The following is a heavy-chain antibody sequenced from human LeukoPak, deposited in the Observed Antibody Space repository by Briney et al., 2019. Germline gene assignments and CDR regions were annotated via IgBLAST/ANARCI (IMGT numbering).Heavy chain of an antibody. CDR1: GFTVSSNY. V-gene: IGHV3-11*01. CDR3: AVVLNYFDY. D-gene: IGHD2-8*02. Sequence: GGCLRLSWAASGFTVSSNYMSWVRQAPGKGLEWVSYISSSGSTIYYADSVKGRFTISRDSAKNSLYLQMNSLRAEDTAVYYCAVVLNYFDYWGQGTLVTVSS. J-gene: IGHJ4*02. CDR2: ISSSGSTI.